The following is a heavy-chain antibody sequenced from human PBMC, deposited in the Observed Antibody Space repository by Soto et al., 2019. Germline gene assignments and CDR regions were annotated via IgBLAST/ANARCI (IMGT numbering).Heavy chain of an antibody. CDR2: IFSSGTT. D-gene: IGHD3-16*01. CDR3: ARVPSPFDYYYAMDV. V-gene: IGHV4-30-4*01. Sequence: SETLSLTCTVSGDSISSGNKYWSWIRQPPGKGLEWIGYIFSSGTTYYTPSLKSRLTMSLDASQNQFSLKLNSLTDADTAVYFCARVPSPFDYYYAMDVWGQGTTVTVS. J-gene: IGHJ6*02. CDR1: GDSISSGNKY.